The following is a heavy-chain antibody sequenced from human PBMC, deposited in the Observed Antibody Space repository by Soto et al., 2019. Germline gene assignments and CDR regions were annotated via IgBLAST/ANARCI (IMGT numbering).Heavy chain of an antibody. D-gene: IGHD7-27*01. CDR2: IYYSGST. Sequence: SETLSLTCTVSGGSISSYYWSWIRQPPGKGLEWIGYIYYSGSTNYNPSLKSRVTISVDTSKNQFSLKLSSVTAADTAVYYCAKGTGDFYYYYGMDVWRQGTTVTVSS. CDR1: GGSISSYY. J-gene: IGHJ6*02. CDR3: AKGTGDFYYYYGMDV. V-gene: IGHV4-59*01.